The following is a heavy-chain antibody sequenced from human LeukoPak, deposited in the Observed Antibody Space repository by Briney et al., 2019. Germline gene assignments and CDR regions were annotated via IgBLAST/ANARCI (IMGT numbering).Heavy chain of an antibody. CDR2: ISYDGSNK. CDR1: GFTFSSYG. J-gene: IGHJ4*02. V-gene: IGHV3-30*18. CDR3: AKDLRSGWESDIDY. Sequence: GGSLRLSRAASGFTFSSYGMHWVRQAPGKGLEWVAVISYDGSNKYYADSVKGRFTISRDNSKNTLYLQMNSLRAEDTAVYYCAKDLRSGWESDIDYWGQGTLVTVSS. D-gene: IGHD6-19*01.